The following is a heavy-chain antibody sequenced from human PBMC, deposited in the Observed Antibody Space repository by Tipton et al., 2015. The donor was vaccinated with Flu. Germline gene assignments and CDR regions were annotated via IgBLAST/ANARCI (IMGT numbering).Heavy chain of an antibody. CDR1: GDSIGSAYY. J-gene: IGHJ5*02. D-gene: IGHD4-17*01. V-gene: IGHV4-38-2*02. Sequence: TLSLTCSVSGDSIGSAYYWGWIRQPPGKGLEWIGNIHRTGNTYHNPSLKSRVTLSVDTSKNQFSLKMSSVTAADTAMYYCARDYGDLNWFDPWGQGTLVTVSS. CDR2: IHRTGNT. CDR3: ARDYGDLNWFDP.